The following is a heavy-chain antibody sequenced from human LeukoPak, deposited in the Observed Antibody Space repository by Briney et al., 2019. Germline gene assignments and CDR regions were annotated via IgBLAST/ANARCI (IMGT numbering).Heavy chain of an antibody. Sequence: ASVKVSCKASGYTFTSYAMHWVRQAPGQRLEWMGWINAGNGNTKYSQKFQGRVTITRDTSASTAYMELSSLRSEDAAVYYCARDLDALTAYSSGWGGGFDYWGQGTLVTVSS. CDR2: INAGNGNT. V-gene: IGHV1-3*01. D-gene: IGHD6-19*01. J-gene: IGHJ4*02. CDR1: GYTFTSYA. CDR3: ARDLDALTAYSSGWGGGFDY.